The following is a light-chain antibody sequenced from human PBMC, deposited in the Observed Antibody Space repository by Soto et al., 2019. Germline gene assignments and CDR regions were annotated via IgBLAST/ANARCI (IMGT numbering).Light chain of an antibody. J-gene: IGLJ1*01. CDR2: EVS. V-gene: IGLV2-14*01. CDR1: SSDVGGYNY. Sequence: SVLTQPASVSGSPGQSITISCTGTSSDVGGYNYVSWYQQHPGKAPKLMIYEVSNRPSGVSNRFSGSKSGNTASLTISGLQAEDEADYYCSSYTSSSTLFGTGTKV. CDR3: SSYTSSSTL.